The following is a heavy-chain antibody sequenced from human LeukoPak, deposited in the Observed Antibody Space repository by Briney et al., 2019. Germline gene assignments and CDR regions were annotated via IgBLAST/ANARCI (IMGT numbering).Heavy chain of an antibody. CDR2: FDPEDGET. V-gene: IGHV1-24*01. CDR3: ASQLNYYDSSGYFN. CDR1: GYTLTELS. Sequence: ASVKVSCKVSGYTLTELSMHWVRQAPGKGLEWRGGFDPEDGETIYAQKFQGRVTMTGDTSTDTAYMELSSLRSEDTAVYYCASQLNYYDSSGYFNWGQGTLVTVSS. D-gene: IGHD3-22*01. J-gene: IGHJ4*02.